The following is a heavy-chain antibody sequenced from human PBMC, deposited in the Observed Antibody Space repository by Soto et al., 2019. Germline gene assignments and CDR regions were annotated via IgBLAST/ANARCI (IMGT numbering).Heavy chain of an antibody. V-gene: IGHV4-31*03. CDR2: IYYRGNT. CDR3: AREGGSYDSGGFLIRGAFDV. D-gene: IGHD3-22*01. J-gene: IGHJ3*01. CDR1: GGSISSIDFY. Sequence: QVQLQESGPGLVKPSQTLSLTCSVSGGSISSIDFYWTWLRQRPGKGLEWIGNIYYRGNTYYNPYVKSGITISLDTAKNQFSLKLSSVTAADTAVYYCAREGGSYDSGGFLIRGAFDVWGQGTSVTVSS.